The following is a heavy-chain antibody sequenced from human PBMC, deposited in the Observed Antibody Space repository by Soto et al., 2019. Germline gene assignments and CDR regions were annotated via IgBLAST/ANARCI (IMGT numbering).Heavy chain of an antibody. J-gene: IGHJ5*02. Sequence: ASVKVSCKASGYTFTGYYMHWVRQAPGQGLEWMGWINPNSGGTNYAQKFQGRVTMTRDTSIGTAYMELSRLRSDDTAVYYCARDFFHDFWSGYIPYNWFDPWGQGTLVTVSS. CDR3: ARDFFHDFWSGYIPYNWFDP. D-gene: IGHD3-3*01. CDR2: INPNSGGT. V-gene: IGHV1-2*02. CDR1: GYTFTGYY.